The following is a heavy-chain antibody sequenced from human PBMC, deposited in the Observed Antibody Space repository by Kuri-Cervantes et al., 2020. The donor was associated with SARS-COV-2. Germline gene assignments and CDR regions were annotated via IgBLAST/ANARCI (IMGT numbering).Heavy chain of an antibody. D-gene: IGHD3-3*01. CDR2: IYPGDSDT. Sequence: KVSCKGSGYSFTSYWIGWVRQMPGKGLEWMGIIYPGDSDTRYSPSFQGQVTISADKSISTAYLQWSSLKVSDTAMYYCARQSEFWSGYWALEWGQGTLVTVSS. V-gene: IGHV5-51*01. J-gene: IGHJ4*02. CDR3: ARQSEFWSGYWALE. CDR1: GYSFTSYW.